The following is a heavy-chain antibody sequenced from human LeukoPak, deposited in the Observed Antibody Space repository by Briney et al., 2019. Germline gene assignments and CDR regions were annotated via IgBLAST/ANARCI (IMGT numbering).Heavy chain of an antibody. CDR1: GYTFTSYG. CDR3: ARGTGSWLRLTRWFDP. J-gene: IGHJ5*02. CDR2: ISAYNGNT. Sequence: ASVKVFRKASGYTFTSYGISWVRQAPGQGLEWMGWISAYNGNTNYAQKLQGRVTMTRNTSISTAYMELSSLVSEDTAVYYCARGTGSWLRLTRWFDPWGQGTLVTVSS. V-gene: IGHV1-18*01. D-gene: IGHD5-12*01.